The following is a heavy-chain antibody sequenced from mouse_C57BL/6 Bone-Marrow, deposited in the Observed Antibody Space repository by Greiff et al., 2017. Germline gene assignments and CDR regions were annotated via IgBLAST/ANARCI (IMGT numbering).Heavy chain of an antibody. CDR2: ISSGSSTI. CDR3: ARGRSLDY. CDR1: GFTFSDYG. J-gene: IGHJ2*01. V-gene: IGHV5-17*01. Sequence: EVKLMESGGGLVKPGGSLKLSCAASGFTFSDYGMHWVRQAPGKGLEWVAYISSGSSTIYYADTVKGRFTISRDNAKNTLFLQMTSLRSEDTAMYYCARGRSLDYWGQGTTLTVSS.